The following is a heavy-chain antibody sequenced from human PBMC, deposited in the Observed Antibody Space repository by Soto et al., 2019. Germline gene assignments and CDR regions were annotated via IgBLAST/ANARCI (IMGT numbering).Heavy chain of an antibody. CDR3: VKDESINWYSGHFRH. CDR1: GFTFDDYA. Sequence: EVQLVESVGGLVQPGRSLRLSCAASGFTFDDYAMHWVRQVPGKGLEWVSGINWNSGSIGYGESVKGRFAISRDNAKNSLHLQMNSLSAEDTAFYYCVKDESINWYSGHFRHWGQGTLVTVSS. D-gene: IGHD6-13*01. CDR2: INWNSGSI. J-gene: IGHJ1*01. V-gene: IGHV3-9*01.